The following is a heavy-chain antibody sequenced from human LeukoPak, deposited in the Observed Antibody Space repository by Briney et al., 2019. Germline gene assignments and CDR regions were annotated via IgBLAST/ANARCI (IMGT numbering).Heavy chain of an antibody. J-gene: IGHJ4*02. CDR3: AREGGPYRPLDY. Sequence: SGTLSLTCGVSGGSISNTNWWTWFRQPPGKGLEWIGEVNPQGSTNYNPSLKSRVAISVDKSENHISLKLTSVTAADTAVYYCAREGGPYRPLDYSGQGTLVTVAS. V-gene: IGHV4-4*02. CDR1: GGSISNTNW. CDR2: VNPQGST.